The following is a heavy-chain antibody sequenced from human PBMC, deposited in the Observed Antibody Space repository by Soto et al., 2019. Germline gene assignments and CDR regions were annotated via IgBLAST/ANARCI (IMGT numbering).Heavy chain of an antibody. CDR3: AHRLGGYTWNDGYLDY. D-gene: IGHD1-20*01. J-gene: IGHJ4*02. V-gene: IGHV2-5*02. CDR1: GFSLTTRPVG. CDR2: IYWDDDK. Sequence: SGPTLVNPTQTLTLTCSFSGFSLTTRPVGVGWIRQPPGKALEWLTVIYWDDDKRYNPSLRSMLAITKDPSKNQVVLTVTNMDPMDTATYYCAHRLGGYTWNDGYLDYWGQGTPVTVSS.